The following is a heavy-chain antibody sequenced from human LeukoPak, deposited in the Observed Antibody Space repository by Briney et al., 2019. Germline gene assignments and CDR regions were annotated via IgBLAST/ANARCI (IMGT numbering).Heavy chain of an antibody. V-gene: IGHV3-48*01. Sequence: GGSLRLSCAASGFTFNSYSMNWVRQAPGKGLEWVSYISSSSSTIYYADSVKGRFTISRDNAKNSLYLQMNSLRAEDTAAYYCARAVSGGDYWGQGTLVTVSS. CDR3: ARAVSGGDY. CDR1: GFTFNSYS. J-gene: IGHJ4*02. D-gene: IGHD3-16*01. CDR2: ISSSSSTI.